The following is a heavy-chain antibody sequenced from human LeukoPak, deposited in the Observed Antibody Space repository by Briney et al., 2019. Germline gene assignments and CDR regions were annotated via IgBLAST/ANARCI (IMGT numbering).Heavy chain of an antibody. CDR2: INQDASAK. CDR1: GFTLRSYW. Sequence: PGGSLRLSCAASGFTLRSYWINWVRQAPGKGLEWVANINQDASAKSYVDSVRGRFTISRDDAKNSLHLQMNSLRAEDTAVYYCARDLYSYGANQDDYWGQGILVTVSS. V-gene: IGHV3-7*01. D-gene: IGHD5-18*01. J-gene: IGHJ4*02. CDR3: ARDLYSYGANQDDY.